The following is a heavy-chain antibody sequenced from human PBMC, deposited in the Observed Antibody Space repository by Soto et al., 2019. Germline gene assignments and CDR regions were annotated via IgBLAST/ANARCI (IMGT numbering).Heavy chain of an antibody. D-gene: IGHD4-17*01. Sequence: QVQLVQSGAEVKKPGASVKVSCKASGYTFTSYDINWVRQATGQGLEWMGWMNPNSGNTGYAQKFQGRVTMTRNTSNNTGYMELKRLRSEGTGVFFCARTLQGDHGYYWGQGTLVTVSS. CDR1: GYTFTSYD. J-gene: IGHJ4*02. CDR2: MNPNSGNT. V-gene: IGHV1-8*01. CDR3: ARTLQGDHGYY.